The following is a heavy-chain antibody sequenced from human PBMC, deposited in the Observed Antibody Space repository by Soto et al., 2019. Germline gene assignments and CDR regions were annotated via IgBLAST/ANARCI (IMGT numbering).Heavy chain of an antibody. V-gene: IGHV5-10-1*01. CDR3: ARQKGLSSKGVAARSWYYYGMDV. J-gene: IGHJ6*02. CDR1: GYSFTSYW. CDR2: IDPSDSYT. Sequence: GESLKISCKGSGYSFTSYWISWVRQMPGKGLEWMGRIDPSDSYTNYSPSFQGHVTISADKSISTAYLQWSSLKASDTAMYYCARQKGLSSKGVAARSWYYYGMDVWGQGATVTVSS. D-gene: IGHD6-6*01.